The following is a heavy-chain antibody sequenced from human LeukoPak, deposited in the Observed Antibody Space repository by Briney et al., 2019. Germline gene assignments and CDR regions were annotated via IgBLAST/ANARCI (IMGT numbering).Heavy chain of an antibody. J-gene: IGHJ4*02. CDR2: ISYSGRT. CDR1: GGSISSYY. CDR3: ARGQYAFWSGYHFDY. V-gene: IGHV4-59*01. D-gene: IGHD3-3*01. Sequence: SETLSLTCTVSGGSISSYYCSWLRQPPGKGLEWLGYISYSGRTNYNPSLKSRVTISVDTSKNQFSLKLSSVTAAETAVYYCARGQYAFWSGYHFDYWGQGTLVTVSS.